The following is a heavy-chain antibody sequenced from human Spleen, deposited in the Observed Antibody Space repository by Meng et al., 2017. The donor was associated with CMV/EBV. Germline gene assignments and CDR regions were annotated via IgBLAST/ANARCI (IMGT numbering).Heavy chain of an antibody. V-gene: IGHV4-4*02. Sequence: CAVSGSSITSANYWTSVLQPPGKRLEWFGEIYDTGRTNTNPALNCRLIISVDKSKNEVSLKLMSATAADTAISYCASASSGHDWGSYWGHGALVTVSS. CDR2: IYDTGRT. CDR3: ASASSGHDWGSY. J-gene: IGHJ4*03. D-gene: IGHD5-12*01. CDR1: GSSITSANY.